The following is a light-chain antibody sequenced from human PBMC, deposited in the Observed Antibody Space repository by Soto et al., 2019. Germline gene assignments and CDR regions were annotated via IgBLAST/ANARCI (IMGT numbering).Light chain of an antibody. CDR3: QQYHTYSPWT. Sequence: IQMTQSPSTLSASVGDRVTITCRASQSINSWLAWYQQKPGKAPKLLIYKASSLESGVPSRFSRSGSGTEFTLTISSLQPDDFATYYCQQYHTYSPWTFGQGTKVEIK. J-gene: IGKJ1*01. V-gene: IGKV1-5*03. CDR1: QSINSW. CDR2: KAS.